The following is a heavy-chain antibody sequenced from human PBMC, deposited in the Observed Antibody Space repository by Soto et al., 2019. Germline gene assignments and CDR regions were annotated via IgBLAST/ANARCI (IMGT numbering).Heavy chain of an antibody. J-gene: IGHJ6*02. CDR3: ARNLPYCSGGSCYTFSGMDV. Sequence: GGPVKVSCKASGGTFSSYAISWVRQAPGQGLEWMGGIIPIFGTANYAQKFQGRVTITADKSTSTAYMELSSLRSEDTAVYYCARNLPYCSGGSCYTFSGMDVWGQGTTVTVSS. CDR1: GGTFSSYA. D-gene: IGHD2-15*01. V-gene: IGHV1-69*06. CDR2: IIPIFGTA.